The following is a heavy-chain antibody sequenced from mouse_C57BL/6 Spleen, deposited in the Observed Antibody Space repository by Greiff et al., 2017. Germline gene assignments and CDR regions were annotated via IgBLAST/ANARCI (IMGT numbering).Heavy chain of an antibody. CDR2: IYTGGGST. J-gene: IGHJ4*01. Sequence: QVQLQQPGAELVKPGASVKMSCKASGYTFTSYWITWVKQRPGQGLEWIGDIYTGGGSTNSNEKFKSKATLTVDTSSSTAYMQLSSLTSEDSAVYYGARCKILYCNRFYYYAMDYWGQGTSVTVSS. CDR3: ARCKILYCNRFYYYAMDY. V-gene: IGHV1-55*01. D-gene: IGHD2-1*01. CDR1: GYTFTSYW.